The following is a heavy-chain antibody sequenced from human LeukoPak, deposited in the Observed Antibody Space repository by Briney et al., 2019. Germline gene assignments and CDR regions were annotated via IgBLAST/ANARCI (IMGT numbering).Heavy chain of an antibody. CDR1: GFTFGDYA. CDR3: TRDRGVLLYYGGDCYLDY. CDR2: IRSKAYGGTT. V-gene: IGHV3-49*04. D-gene: IGHD2-21*02. J-gene: IGHJ4*02. Sequence: GGSLRLSCTASGFTFGDYAMSWVRQAPGKGLEWVGFIRSKAYGGTTEYAASVKGRFTISRDDSKSIAYLQMNSLKTEDTAVYYCTRDRGVLLYYGGDCYLDYWGQGTLVTVSS.